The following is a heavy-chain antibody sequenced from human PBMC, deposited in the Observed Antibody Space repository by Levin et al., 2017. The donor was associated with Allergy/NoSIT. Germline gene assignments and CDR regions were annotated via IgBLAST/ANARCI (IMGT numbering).Heavy chain of an antibody. CDR1: GDPVSSNTAT. D-gene: IGHD1-14*01. J-gene: IGHJ4*01. Sequence: SQTLSLTCAISGDPVSSNTATWNWLRYSPSRGLEWLGRTYYRSVWKNDYAPSLTSRLSVSPDTSKNQFFLQLTSVTPEDTAIYYCARDGPAISVFEYRGHGTPVTVSS. CDR2: TYYRSVWKN. CDR3: ARDGPAISVFEY. V-gene: IGHV6-1*01.